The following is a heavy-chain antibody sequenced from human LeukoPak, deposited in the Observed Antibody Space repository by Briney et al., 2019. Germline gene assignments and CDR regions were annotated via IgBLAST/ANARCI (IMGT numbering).Heavy chain of an antibody. CDR2: INSDGSST. Sequence: GGSLRLSCAASGFTFSSYWMHWVRQAPGKGLVWVSRINSDGSSTSYADSVKGRFTISRDNAKNTLYLQMNSLRAEDTAVYYCARVGGYCSGGSCSLDPNDCWGQGTLVTVSS. V-gene: IGHV3-74*01. J-gene: IGHJ4*02. D-gene: IGHD2-15*01. CDR1: GFTFSSYW. CDR3: ARVGGYCSGGSCSLDPNDC.